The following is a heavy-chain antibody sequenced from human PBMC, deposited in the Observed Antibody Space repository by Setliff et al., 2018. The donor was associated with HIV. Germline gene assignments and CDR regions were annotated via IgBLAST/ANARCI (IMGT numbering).Heavy chain of an antibody. Sequence: GGSLRLSCAASGFTFSGYSMNWVRQAPGKGLEWVSTIRHSNPYEYYADSVKGRFTISRDNAKKSLYLQMNSLSAEDTAVYYCARGGDSSASDHWGQGTLVTAPQ. J-gene: IGHJ4*02. CDR1: GFTFSGYS. CDR2: IRHSNPYE. CDR3: ARGGDSSASDH. D-gene: IGHD6-19*01. V-gene: IGHV3-21*01.